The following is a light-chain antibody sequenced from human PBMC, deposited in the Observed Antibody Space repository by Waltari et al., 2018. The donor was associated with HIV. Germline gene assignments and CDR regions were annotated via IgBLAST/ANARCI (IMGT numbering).Light chain of an antibody. J-gene: IGLJ2*01. CDR1: SSDVAGYHY. CDR2: DVN. CDR3: CSYADNYPVV. Sequence: SALTQPRSVSGSPGQSVTISCTGTSSDVAGYHYFPWYQHHPGQAPKFMIYDVNKRPPGVPDRFSGSKSGNTASLTIFGSQAEDEADYYCCSYADNYPVVFGGGTKLTVL. V-gene: IGLV2-11*01.